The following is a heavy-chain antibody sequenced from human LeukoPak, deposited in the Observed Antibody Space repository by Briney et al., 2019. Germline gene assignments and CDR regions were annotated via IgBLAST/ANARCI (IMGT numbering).Heavy chain of an antibody. Sequence: GPSVKVSCKASGYSFTDYFLYWVRQAPGQGLEWMGRINPDAGDTNYAQTFQGRITMTRDTSISTAYMELSSLKSDDTAVYYCARLSTATRHWLAASDIWGQGTVVTVSS. V-gene: IGHV1-2*06. D-gene: IGHD6-19*01. CDR3: ARLSTATRHWLAASDI. CDR1: GYSFTDYF. CDR2: INPDAGDT. J-gene: IGHJ3*02.